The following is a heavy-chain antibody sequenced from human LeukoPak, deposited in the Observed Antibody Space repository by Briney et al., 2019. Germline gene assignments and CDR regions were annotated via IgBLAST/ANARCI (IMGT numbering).Heavy chain of an antibody. Sequence: PSETLSLTCTVSGASISSGDYLWSWIRQPPGMGLEWIGYIYYSGSTNYNPSLKSRVTISVDTSKNQFSLKLSSVTAADTAVYYCARERITMVRGVIFTKYPLHDAFDIWGQGTMVTVSS. D-gene: IGHD3-10*01. V-gene: IGHV4-61*08. CDR2: IYYSGST. J-gene: IGHJ3*02. CDR1: GASISSGDYL. CDR3: ARERITMVRGVIFTKYPLHDAFDI.